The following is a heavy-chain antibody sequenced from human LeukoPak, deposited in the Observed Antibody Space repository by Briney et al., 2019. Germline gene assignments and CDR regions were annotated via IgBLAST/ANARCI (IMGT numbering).Heavy chain of an antibody. D-gene: IGHD3-10*01. J-gene: IGHJ4*02. V-gene: IGHV3-23*01. CDR1: GFVFSSYA. CDR2: ISGSGGST. CDR3: AMDYYGSGNYPIYFHY. Sequence: GGSLRLSCTASGFVFSSYAMNWVRQAPGKGLEWVSGISGSGGSTHYADSVKGRFTISRDNSKKTVYLQMNSLRGEDTAVYYCAMDYYGSGNYPIYFHYWGQGTLVTVSP.